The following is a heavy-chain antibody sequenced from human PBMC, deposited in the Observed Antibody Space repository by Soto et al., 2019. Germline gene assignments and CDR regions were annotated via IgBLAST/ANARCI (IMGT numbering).Heavy chain of an antibody. CDR1: VCTFGDYA. CDR2: IKSKAKGGTT. Sequence: VGSLRLSCTSSVCTFGDYAMSWVRVSPGKWLEWVGGIKSKAKGGTTDYAAPVKGRFSIARDDSTNTVCLQMSSLKTEDTAVYYCTTSGGIAVSPLFEYLGHGTLSIVSS. V-gene: IGHV3-15*01. J-gene: IGHJ4*01. D-gene: IGHD6-19*01. CDR3: TTSGGIAVSPLFEY.